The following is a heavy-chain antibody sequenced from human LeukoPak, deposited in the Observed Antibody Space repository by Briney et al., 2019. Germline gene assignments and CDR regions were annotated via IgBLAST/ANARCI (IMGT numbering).Heavy chain of an antibody. V-gene: IGHV1-3*01. J-gene: IGHJ6*02. CDR1: GYSFTSYA. CDR3: AKVGGGPGTTSNYYYTMGV. D-gene: IGHD1-1*01. Sequence: ASVKVSCKASGYSFTSYAIHWVRQAPGQRLEWMGWINAGNGDTKYSQKFQDRVTITRDTSANTAYMELSSLRSEDTAVYYCAKVGGGPGTTSNYYYTMGVWGQETTVTVSS. CDR2: INAGNGDT.